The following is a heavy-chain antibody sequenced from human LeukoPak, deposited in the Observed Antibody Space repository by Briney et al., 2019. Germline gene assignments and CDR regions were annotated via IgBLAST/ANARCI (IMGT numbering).Heavy chain of an antibody. V-gene: IGHV3-23*01. D-gene: IGHD3-10*01. CDR1: GFTFNTYT. CDR2: VTSGSNT. CDR3: ARNRIDSGSKYYFDY. Sequence: PGGSLRLSCAASGFTFNTYTMNWVRQAPGKGLEWVSTVTSGSNTYYADSVKGRLTISRDNSKNTLYLQMNSLRAEDTALYYCARNRIDSGSKYYFDYWGQGTLVTVSS. J-gene: IGHJ4*02.